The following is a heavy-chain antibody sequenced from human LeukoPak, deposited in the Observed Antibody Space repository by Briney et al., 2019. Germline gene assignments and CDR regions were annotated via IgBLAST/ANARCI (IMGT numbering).Heavy chain of an antibody. CDR2: SHRTGAT. CDR1: GGSISSSSYH. CDR3: ARQPSTLALLAYGAFDI. J-gene: IGHJ3*02. V-gene: IGHV4-39*01. Sequence: SETLSLTCTVSGGSISSSSYHWGWVRQPPGKGLEWIGSSHRTGATYSNPSLKSRLTVSIDASRNQFSLKLSSVTAADTAVYYCARQPSTLALLAYGAFDIWGQGTVVTVSS. D-gene: IGHD2-8*01.